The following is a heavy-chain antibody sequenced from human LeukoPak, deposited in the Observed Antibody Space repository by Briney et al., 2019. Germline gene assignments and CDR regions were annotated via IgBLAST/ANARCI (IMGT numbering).Heavy chain of an antibody. CDR3: ARATVAGASVFDY. CDR1: GYTFTGYY. Sequence: ASVKVSCKASGYTFTGYYMHWVRQAPGQGLEWMGRINRNSGGTNYAQKFQGRVTMTRDTSISTAYMELSRLRSGDTAVYYCARATVAGASVFDYWGQGTLVTVS. J-gene: IGHJ4*02. CDR2: INRNSGGT. D-gene: IGHD6-19*01. V-gene: IGHV1-2*06.